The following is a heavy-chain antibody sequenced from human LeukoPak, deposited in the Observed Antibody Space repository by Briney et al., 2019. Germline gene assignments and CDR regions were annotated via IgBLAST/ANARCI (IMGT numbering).Heavy chain of an antibody. Sequence: ASVKVSCKVSGYTLTELSMHWVRQAPGKGLEWMGGFDPEDSETIYAQKFQGRVTMTEDTSTDTAYMELSSLRSEDTAVYYCATGTTVTTWGAFDIWGQGTMVTVSS. CDR3: ATGTTVTTWGAFDI. CDR2: FDPEDSET. V-gene: IGHV1-24*01. D-gene: IGHD4-17*01. CDR1: GYTLTELS. J-gene: IGHJ3*02.